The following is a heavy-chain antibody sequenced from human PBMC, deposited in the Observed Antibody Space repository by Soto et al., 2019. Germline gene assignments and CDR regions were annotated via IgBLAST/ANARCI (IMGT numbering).Heavy chain of an antibody. CDR3: ARNYGGNVDY. CDR2: IYYSGSA. D-gene: IGHD4-17*01. Sequence: QVQLQESGPGLVRPSETLSLTCTVSGGSISSYYWSWIRQPPGKGLEWIGYIYYSGSANYNPSLKSRVTLSVDTSKNQFSLKLSSATAADTAVYYCARNYGGNVDYWGQGTLVTVSS. V-gene: IGHV4-59*08. J-gene: IGHJ4*02. CDR1: GGSISSYY.